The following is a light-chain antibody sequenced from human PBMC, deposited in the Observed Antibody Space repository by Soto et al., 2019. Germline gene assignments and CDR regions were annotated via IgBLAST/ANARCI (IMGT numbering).Light chain of an antibody. CDR2: EFV. V-gene: IGLV2-8*01. CDR1: KNDIGVYDF. J-gene: IGLJ1*01. Sequence: QSALTQPPSASGSPGQSVTISCTGTKNDIGVYDFVAWYQHHPGKAPRLIMYEFVQRPSGVPDRFSGSKSGNTASLTVSGLQAADEDDYFCKSYAGSNTYVFGSGTKLTVL. CDR3: KSYAGSNTYV.